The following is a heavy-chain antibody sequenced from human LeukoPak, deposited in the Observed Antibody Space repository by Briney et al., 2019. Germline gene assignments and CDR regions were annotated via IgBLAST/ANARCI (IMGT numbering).Heavy chain of an antibody. J-gene: IGHJ5*02. Sequence: GASVKVSCKASGYTFTGYYMHWVRQAPGQGLEWMGWINPNSGGTNYAQKFQGRVTMTRDTSISTAYMELSRLRSDDTAVYYCARDFIRRLRYFDWQTPNWFDPWGQGTLVTVSS. V-gene: IGHV1-2*02. CDR3: ARDFIRRLRYFDWQTPNWFDP. D-gene: IGHD3-9*01. CDR1: GYTFTGYY. CDR2: INPNSGGT.